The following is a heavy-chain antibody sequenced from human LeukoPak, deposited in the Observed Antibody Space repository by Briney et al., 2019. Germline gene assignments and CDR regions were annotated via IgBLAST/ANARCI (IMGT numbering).Heavy chain of an antibody. V-gene: IGHV3-7*01. Sequence: GGSLRLSCAASGFTFSSYWMSWVRQAPGKGLEWVANIKQDGSEKYYVDSVKGRFTISRDNAKNSLYLQMNSLRAEDTAVYYCAKGQGYSYGNSGYFDYWGQGTLVTVSS. CDR2: IKQDGSEK. D-gene: IGHD5-18*01. J-gene: IGHJ4*02. CDR1: GFTFSSYW. CDR3: AKGQGYSYGNSGYFDY.